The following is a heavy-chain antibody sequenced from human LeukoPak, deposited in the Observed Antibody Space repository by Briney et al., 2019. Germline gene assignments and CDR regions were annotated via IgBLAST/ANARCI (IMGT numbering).Heavy chain of an antibody. J-gene: IGHJ4*02. CDR2: ISSSSSYI. CDR1: GFTFSSYS. Sequence: GGSLRLSCAASGFTFSSYSMNWVRQAPGEGLEWVSSISSSSSYIYYADSVKGRFTISRDNAKNSLYLQMNSLRAEDTAVYYCARHLRITFGGVIAHFDYWGQGTLVTVSS. D-gene: IGHD3-16*02. CDR3: ARHLRITFGGVIAHFDY. V-gene: IGHV3-21*01.